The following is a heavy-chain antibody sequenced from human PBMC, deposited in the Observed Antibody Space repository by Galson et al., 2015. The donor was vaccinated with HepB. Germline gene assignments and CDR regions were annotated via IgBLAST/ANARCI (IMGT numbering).Heavy chain of an antibody. J-gene: IGHJ4*02. CDR3: ARDNSPHSYYYDSSGYGNPDY. V-gene: IGHV3-21*01. CDR1: GFTFSSYS. CDR2: ISSSSSYI. D-gene: IGHD3-22*01. Sequence: SLRLSCAASGFTFSSYSMNWVRQAPGKGLEWVSSISSSSSYIYYADSVKGRFTISRDNAKNSLYLQMNSLRAEDTAVYYCARDNSPHSYYYDSSGYGNPDYWGQGTLVTVSS.